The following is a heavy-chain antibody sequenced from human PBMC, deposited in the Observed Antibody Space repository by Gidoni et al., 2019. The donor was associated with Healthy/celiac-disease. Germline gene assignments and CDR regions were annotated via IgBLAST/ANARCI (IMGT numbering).Heavy chain of an antibody. CDR1: GFTFTNAW. V-gene: IGHV3-15*01. D-gene: IGHD2-21*02. Sequence: EVQLVESGGGLVKPGGSLRLSCAASGFTFTNAWMSWVRQAPGKGLEWVGRIKSKTDGGTTDYAAPVKGRFTISRDDSKNTLYLQMNSLKTEDTAVYYCKAYCGGDCYSGYDYWGQGTLVTVSS. CDR2: IKSKTDGGTT. CDR3: KAYCGGDCYSGYDY. J-gene: IGHJ4*02.